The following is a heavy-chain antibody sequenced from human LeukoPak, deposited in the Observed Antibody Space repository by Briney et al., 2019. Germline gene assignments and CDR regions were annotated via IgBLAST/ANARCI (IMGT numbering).Heavy chain of an antibody. D-gene: IGHD3-22*01. CDR3: ARASYYDSSGYYGSYFDY. Sequence: PSETLSLTCTVSGGSISSYYWSWIRQPPGKGLEWIGYIYYSGSTNYNPSLKSRVTISVDTSKNQFSLKLSSVTAADTAVYYCARASYYDSSGYYGSYFDYWGQGTLVTVSS. CDR2: IYYSGST. V-gene: IGHV4-59*01. J-gene: IGHJ4*02. CDR1: GGSISSYY.